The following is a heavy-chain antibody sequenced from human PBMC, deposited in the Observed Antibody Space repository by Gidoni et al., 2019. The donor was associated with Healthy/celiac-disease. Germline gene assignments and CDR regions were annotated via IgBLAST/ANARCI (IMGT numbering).Heavy chain of an antibody. D-gene: IGHD3-22*01. CDR1: GYSFTSYW. CDR3: ARQDSDYYDSSGYYYEDY. Sequence: EVQLVQSGAEVKKPGESLRISCKGSGYSFTSYWISWVRQMPGKGLEWMGRIDPSDSYTNYSPSFQGHVTISADKSISTAYLQWSSLKASDTAMYYCARQDSDYYDSSGYYYEDYWGQGTLVTVSS. CDR2: IDPSDSYT. J-gene: IGHJ4*02. V-gene: IGHV5-10-1*03.